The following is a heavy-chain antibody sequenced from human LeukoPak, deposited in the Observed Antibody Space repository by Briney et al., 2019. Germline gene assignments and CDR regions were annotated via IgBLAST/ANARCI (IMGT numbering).Heavy chain of an antibody. V-gene: IGHV4-34*01. CDR3: ARGIQLWLRF. D-gene: IGHD5-18*01. J-gene: IGHJ4*02. CDR1: GGSFSGYY. CDR2: INHSGST. Sequence: SETLSLTCAVYGGSFSGYYWSWIRQPPGKGLEWIGEINHSGSTNYNPSLKSRVTISVDTSKNQFSLKLSSVTAADTAVYCCARGIQLWLRFWGQGTLVTVSS.